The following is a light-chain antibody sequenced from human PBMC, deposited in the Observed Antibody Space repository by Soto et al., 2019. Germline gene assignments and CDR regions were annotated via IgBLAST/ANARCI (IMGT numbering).Light chain of an antibody. CDR1: HSLMYSDGISY. Sequence: DVVMNQSPLSLPVTLGQPASISCTSSHSLMYSDGISYLSWFQQRPGQSPRRLIYKVSNRHSWVPDRLSGSGSGTDFALKISRVEADDVGVYYCMQGTHWPQGTLGQGTKLEIK. CDR3: MQGTHWPQGT. CDR2: KVS. V-gene: IGKV2-30*01. J-gene: IGKJ2*01.